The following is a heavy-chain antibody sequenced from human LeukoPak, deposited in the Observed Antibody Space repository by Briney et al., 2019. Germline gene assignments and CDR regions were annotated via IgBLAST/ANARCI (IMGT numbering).Heavy chain of an antibody. CDR1: GFPFSIYS. CDR2: ISSSSSTI. J-gene: IGHJ6*03. D-gene: IGHD3-10*01. V-gene: IGHV3-48*01. CDR3: ARSGYYGSGSPPNYYMDV. Sequence: GGSLRLSCAVSGFPFSIYSMNWVRQAPGKGLERVSYISSSSSTIYYADSVKGRFTISRDNAKNSLYLQMNSLRAEDTAVYYCARSGYYGSGSPPNYYMDVWGKGTTVTVSS.